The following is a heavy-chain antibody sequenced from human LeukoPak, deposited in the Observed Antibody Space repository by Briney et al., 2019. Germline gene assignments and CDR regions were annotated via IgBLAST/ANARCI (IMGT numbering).Heavy chain of an antibody. Sequence: ASVKVSCKASGYTFTSYDINWVRQATGQGLEWMGWMNPNSGNTGYAQKFQGRVTITRNTSISTAYMELSSLRSEATAVYYCARGRRCSSTRCFGEGCDPWGQGTLVTVSS. CDR3: ARGRRCSSTRCFGEGCDP. J-gene: IGHJ5*02. CDR2: MNPNSGNT. V-gene: IGHV1-8*03. D-gene: IGHD2-2*01. CDR1: GYTFTSYD.